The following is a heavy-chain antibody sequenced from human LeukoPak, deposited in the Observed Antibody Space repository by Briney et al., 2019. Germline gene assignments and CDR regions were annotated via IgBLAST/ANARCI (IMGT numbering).Heavy chain of an antibody. CDR3: ARKPSIVGATHNWFDP. V-gene: IGHV1-46*01. J-gene: IGHJ5*02. Sequence: ASVKVSCKASGYTFTSYYMHWVRQAPGQGLEWMGIINPSGGSTSYAQKFQGRVTMTTDTSTSTAYMELRSLRSDDTAVYYCARKPSIVGATHNWFDPWGQGTLVTVSS. CDR1: GYTFTSYY. D-gene: IGHD1-26*01. CDR2: INPSGGST.